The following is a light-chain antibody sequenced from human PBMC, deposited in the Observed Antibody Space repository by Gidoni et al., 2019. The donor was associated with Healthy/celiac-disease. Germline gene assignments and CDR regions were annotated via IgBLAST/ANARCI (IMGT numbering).Light chain of an antibody. CDR2: WAS. CDR1: QSVLYSSNNKNY. J-gene: IGKJ2*01. V-gene: IGKV4-1*01. CDR3: QQYYSTPYT. Sequence: DIVMTQSPDSLAVSLGARATINCKSSQSVLYSSNNKNYLAWYQQKPGQLPKLLIYWASTRESGVPDRFSGSGSGTDFTLTISSLQAEDVAVYYCQQYYSTPYTFGQGTKLEIK.